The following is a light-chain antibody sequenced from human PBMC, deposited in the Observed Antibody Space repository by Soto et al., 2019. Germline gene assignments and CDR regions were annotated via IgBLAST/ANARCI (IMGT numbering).Light chain of an antibody. CDR2: AAS. CDR1: QTIRSD. Sequence: IQMTQSPSSLSXXVXXXXTXXXRASQTIRSDLNWYQQKPGKAPKLLIYAASSLQSGVPSRFSGSGSGTDFTLTISSLQPEDFATYYCQQSYSTPPTFGQGTKVDIK. V-gene: IGKV1-39*01. J-gene: IGKJ1*01. CDR3: QQSYSTPPT.